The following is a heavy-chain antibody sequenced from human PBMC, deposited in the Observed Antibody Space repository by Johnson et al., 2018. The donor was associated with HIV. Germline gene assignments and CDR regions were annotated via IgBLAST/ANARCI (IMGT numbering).Heavy chain of an antibody. J-gene: IGHJ3*02. D-gene: IGHD2-21*01. CDR3: ARGVKQHLSVCDAFYI. V-gene: IGHV3-64*07. CDR2: ITNNGGST. CDR1: GFIFNNFG. Sequence: EVQLVESGGGVVQPGGSLRLSCAASGFIFNNFGMHWVRKVPGKGLEYVSRITNNGGSTYYVDSVTGRFTISRDNSKNTLYRQMDRLRAEDTAVYFCARGVKQHLSVCDAFYIWGQWTMVTVSS.